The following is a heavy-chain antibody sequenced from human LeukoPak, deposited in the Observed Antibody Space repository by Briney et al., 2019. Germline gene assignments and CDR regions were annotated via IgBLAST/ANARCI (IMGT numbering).Heavy chain of an antibody. Sequence: ASVKVSCTASGYSFTGHYMHWVRQAPGQGLEWMGWIKPDSGGTSYAQKFQGRVTMTRDTSISTAYLELSSLRSDDAAVYYCATVVGGVTCDYWGQGTLVTVSS. CDR3: ATVVGGVTCDY. CDR1: GYSFTGHY. J-gene: IGHJ4*02. D-gene: IGHD2-2*01. CDR2: IKPDSGGT. V-gene: IGHV1-2*02.